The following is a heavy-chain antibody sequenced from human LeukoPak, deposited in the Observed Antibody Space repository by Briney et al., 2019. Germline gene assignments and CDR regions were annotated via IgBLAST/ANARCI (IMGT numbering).Heavy chain of an antibody. CDR1: GFTFSSYN. CDR2: ISYDGSNK. J-gene: IGHJ6*03. Sequence: GGSLRLSCAASGFTFSSYNINWVRQAPGKGLEWVAVISYDGSNKYYADSVKGRFTISRDNSKNTLYLQMNSLRAEDTAVYYCASNSYGDYYYYYYYMDVWGKGTTVTVSS. CDR3: ASNSYGDYYYYYYYMDV. V-gene: IGHV3-30*03. D-gene: IGHD5-18*01.